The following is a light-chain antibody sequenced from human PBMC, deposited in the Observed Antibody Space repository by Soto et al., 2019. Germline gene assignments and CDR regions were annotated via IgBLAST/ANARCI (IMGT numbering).Light chain of an antibody. CDR3: QSYDSSLSGYV. V-gene: IGLV1-40*01. J-gene: IGLJ1*01. CDR1: SSNIGPTYD. Sequence: QSVLTQPPSVSGAPGQRVTISCTGSSSNIGPTYDVHWYQQLPGTAPKLLIYANTNRPSGVPDRFSGSKSGTSASLAITGLQAEGEADYYCQSYDSSLSGYVFGTGTKVTVL. CDR2: ANT.